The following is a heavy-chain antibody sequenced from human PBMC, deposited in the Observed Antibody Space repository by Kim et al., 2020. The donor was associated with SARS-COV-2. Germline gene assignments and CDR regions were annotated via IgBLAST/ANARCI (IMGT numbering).Heavy chain of an antibody. D-gene: IGHD2-15*01. CDR1: GYTFTEYF. J-gene: IGHJ3*01. V-gene: IGHV1-46*01. CDR2: INPNGGTT. CDR3: ARDSQKIRVVVPATDPFSF. Sequence: ASVKVSCKTSGYTFTEYFLHWVRQAPGQGLEWMGIINPNGGTTRYAQKFQGRVTMTRDTSTSTIFVELSSLRSDDTAVYYCARDSQKIRVVVPATDPFSFWGQGSMVFVSS.